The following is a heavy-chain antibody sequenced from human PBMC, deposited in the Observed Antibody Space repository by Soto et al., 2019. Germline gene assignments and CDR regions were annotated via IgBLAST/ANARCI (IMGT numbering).Heavy chain of an antibody. Sequence: GESLKISCKGSGYSFTSYWIGWVRQMPGKGLEWMGIIYPGDSDTRYSPSFQGQVTISADKSISTAYLQWSSLKASDTAMYYCARPTPTYSGYEPFDYWGQGTLVTVSS. CDR3: ARPTPTYSGYEPFDY. J-gene: IGHJ4*02. D-gene: IGHD5-12*01. CDR1: GYSFTSYW. V-gene: IGHV5-51*01. CDR2: IYPGDSDT.